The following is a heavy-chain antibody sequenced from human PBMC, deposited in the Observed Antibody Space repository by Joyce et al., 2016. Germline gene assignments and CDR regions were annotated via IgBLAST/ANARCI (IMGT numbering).Heavy chain of an antibody. CDR3: VRGRATLVRGDDYGYDY. J-gene: IGHJ4*02. Sequence: QLRLQETGPGLVKPSETLSLNCSVSGGSLTSVSYYGGWIRQPPGKGLEWIANIFHSGGAYYNPSLKSRISISLDKSNNLFSLRLDSLTAADTAVYYCVRGRATLVRGDDYGYDYWGQGILVTVSS. CDR2: IFHSGGA. V-gene: IGHV4-39*01. CDR1: GGSLTSVSYY. D-gene: IGHD3-10*01.